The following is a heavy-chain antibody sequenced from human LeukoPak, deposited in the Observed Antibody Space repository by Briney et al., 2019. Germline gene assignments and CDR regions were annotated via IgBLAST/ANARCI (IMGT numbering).Heavy chain of an antibody. J-gene: IGHJ4*02. CDR3: WYPNDYFDY. V-gene: IGHV1-69*13. CDR2: IIPIFGTA. D-gene: IGHD6-13*01. CDR1: GGTFSSYA. Sequence: SVRVSCKASGGTFSSYAISWVRQAPGQGLEWMGGIIPIFGTANYAQKFQGGVTITADESTSTAYMELSSLRSEDTAVYYCWYPNDYFDYWGQGTLVTVSS.